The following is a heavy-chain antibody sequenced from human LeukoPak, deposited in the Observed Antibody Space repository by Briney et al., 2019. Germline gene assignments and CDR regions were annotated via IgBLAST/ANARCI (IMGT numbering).Heavy chain of an antibody. CDR1: GFTFSSYA. Sequence: GGSLRLSCAASGFTFSSYAMHWVRQAPGKGLEYVSAISSNGGSTYYANSVKGRFTISRDNSKNTLYLQMGSLRAEDMAVYYCARVRKNGDYVWGSYRYWGQGTLVTVSS. J-gene: IGHJ4*02. CDR3: ARVRKNGDYVWGSYRY. V-gene: IGHV3-64*01. D-gene: IGHD3-16*02. CDR2: ISSNGGST.